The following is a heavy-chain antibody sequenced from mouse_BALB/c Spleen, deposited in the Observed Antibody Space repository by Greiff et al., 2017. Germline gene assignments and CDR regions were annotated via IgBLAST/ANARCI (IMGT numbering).Heavy chain of an antibody. Sequence: VQLQQSGAELAKPGASVKMSCKASGYTFTSYWMHWVKQRPGQGLEWIGYINPSTGYTEYNQKFKDKATLTADKSSSTAYMQLSSLTSEDSAVYDCARSGEDYAMDYWGQGTSVTVSS. J-gene: IGHJ4*01. D-gene: IGHD3-1*01. CDR2: INPSTGYT. V-gene: IGHV1-7*01. CDR1: GYTFTSYW. CDR3: ARSGEDYAMDY.